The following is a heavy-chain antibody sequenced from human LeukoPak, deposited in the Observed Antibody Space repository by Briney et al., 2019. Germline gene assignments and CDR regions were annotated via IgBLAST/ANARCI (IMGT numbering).Heavy chain of an antibody. CDR3: TSGLSVLRSNNTPVDY. Sequence: ASVKVSCKASGYTFTSYYMHWARQAPGQGLEWMGIINPSGGSTSYAQKFQGRVTITADESTSTAYMELSSLRSEDTAVYYCTSGLSVLRSNNTPVDYWGQGTLVTVSS. CDR1: GYTFTSYY. V-gene: IGHV1-46*03. J-gene: IGHJ4*02. D-gene: IGHD4-17*01. CDR2: INPSGGST.